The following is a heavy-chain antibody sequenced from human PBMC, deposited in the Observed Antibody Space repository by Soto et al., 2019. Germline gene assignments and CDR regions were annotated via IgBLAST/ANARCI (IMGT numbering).Heavy chain of an antibody. V-gene: IGHV1-46*01. CDR2: INPSGGST. D-gene: IGHD1-20*01. Sequence: VASVKVSCKASGYTFTSYYMHWVRQAPGQGLEWMGIINPSGGSTSYAQKFQGRVTMTGDTSTSTVYMELSSLRSEDTAVYYCARDTLTATNLLGYFDYWGQGALVTVSS. J-gene: IGHJ4*02. CDR3: ARDTLTATNLLGYFDY. CDR1: GYTFTSYY.